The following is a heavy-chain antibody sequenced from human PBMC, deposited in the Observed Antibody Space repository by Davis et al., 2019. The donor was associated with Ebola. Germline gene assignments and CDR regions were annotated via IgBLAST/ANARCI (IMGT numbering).Heavy chain of an antibody. V-gene: IGHV4-39*07. J-gene: IGHJ5*02. CDR2: IYSSGST. CDR1: GGSISSSSYY. Sequence: GSLRLSCTVPGGSISSSSYYWGWIRQPPGKGLEWIGSIYSSGSTSYHPSLKSRVTISVDTSTNQFSLKLSSVTAAGTAVYYCARGPMYYYDSSGYYSGYNCFDPWGQGTLVTVSS. CDR3: ARGPMYYYDSSGYYSGYNCFDP. D-gene: IGHD3-22*01.